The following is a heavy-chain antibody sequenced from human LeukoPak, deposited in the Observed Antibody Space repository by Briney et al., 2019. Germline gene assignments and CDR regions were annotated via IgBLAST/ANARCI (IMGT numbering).Heavy chain of an antibody. CDR3: PKDLHVAVAVAAYYSSSMTA. CDR2: INGGGNTT. CDR1: GFAFSSFA. D-gene: IGHD6-19*01. J-gene: IGHJ6*03. Sequence: GGSLRLSCAASGFAFSSFAMGWVRQSPGKGLEWLSTINGGGNTTFYSDSVRGRFTISRDNSKNTLYLHMDSLRPDDTAIYYFPKDLHVAVAVAAYYSSSMTAGAEGPRSPSP. V-gene: IGHV3-23*01.